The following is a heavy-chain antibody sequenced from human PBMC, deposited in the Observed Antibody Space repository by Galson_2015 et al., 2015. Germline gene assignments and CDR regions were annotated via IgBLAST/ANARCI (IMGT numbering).Heavy chain of an antibody. D-gene: IGHD3-3*01. J-gene: IGHJ5*02. CDR1: GFTFSSSG. CDR3: GKYDFRGTYGDWFDP. CDR2: ISYHGINK. V-gene: IGHV3-30*18. Sequence: LRLSCAASGFTFSSSGMHWVRQAPGKGLEWVAVISYHGINKYYADSVKGRFTVSRDNSKNTLYLQMDSLRAEDTAVYYCGKYDFRGTYGDWFDPWGQGTLVTVSS.